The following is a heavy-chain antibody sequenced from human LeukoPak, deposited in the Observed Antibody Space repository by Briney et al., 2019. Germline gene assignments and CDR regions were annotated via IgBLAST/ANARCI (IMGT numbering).Heavy chain of an antibody. CDR2: LRYDGSNR. V-gene: IGHV3-30*02. CDR3: AKVEEISSHYTGGSFDM. CDR1: GFTFSSYG. J-gene: IGHJ3*02. D-gene: IGHD6-13*01. Sequence: PGRSLRLSCAASGFTFSSYGMHWVRQAPGKGLEWVAFLRYDGSNRYYADSVKGRFTISRDNSRNTMFLQMNSLRAEDTAVYYCAKVEEISSHYTGGSFDMWGQGTMVTVSS.